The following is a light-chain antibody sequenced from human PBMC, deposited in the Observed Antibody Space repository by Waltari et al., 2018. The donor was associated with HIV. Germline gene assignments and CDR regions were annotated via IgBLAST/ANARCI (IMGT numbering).Light chain of an antibody. CDR2: EVS. CDR3: SSYTSSSTVV. CDR1: SSDVGGYNY. J-gene: IGLJ2*01. Sequence: QSALTQPASVSGSPGQSITISCTGTSSDVGGYNYVSWYQQHPGKAPKLIIYEVSKRPSGVSNRCSGSKSGNTASLTISGLQAEDEADYYCSSYTSSSTVVFGGGTKLTVL. V-gene: IGLV2-14*01.